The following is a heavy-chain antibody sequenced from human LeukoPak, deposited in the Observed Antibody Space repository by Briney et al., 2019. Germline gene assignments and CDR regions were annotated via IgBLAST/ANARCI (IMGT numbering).Heavy chain of an antibody. J-gene: IGHJ6*03. CDR2: IIPIFGTA. Sequence: SVKVSCKASGGTFSSYAISWVRQAPGQGLEWMGGIIPIFGTANYAQKFQGRVTITADESTSTAYMELSSLRSEHTAVYYCARWCFHSGSYRDYYYYMDVGGKGTTVTISS. V-gene: IGHV1-69*13. CDR3: ARWCFHSGSYRDYYYYMDV. D-gene: IGHD1-26*01. CDR1: GGTFSSYA.